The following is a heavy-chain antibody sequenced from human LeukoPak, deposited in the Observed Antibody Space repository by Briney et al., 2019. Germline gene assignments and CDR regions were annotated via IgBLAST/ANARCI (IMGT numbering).Heavy chain of an antibody. Sequence: GRSLRLSCAASGFTFDDYAMHWVRQAPGKGLEWVSLISGDGGSTYYADSVKGRFTISRDNSKNSLYLQMNSLRTEDTALYYCAKDADGYNNLDYWGQGTLVTVSS. CDR1: GFTFDDYA. CDR2: ISGDGGST. CDR3: AKDADGYNNLDY. D-gene: IGHD5-24*01. J-gene: IGHJ4*02. V-gene: IGHV3-43*02.